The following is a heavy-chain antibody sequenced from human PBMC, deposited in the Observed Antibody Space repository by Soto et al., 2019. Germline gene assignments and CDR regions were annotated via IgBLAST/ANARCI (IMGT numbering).Heavy chain of an antibody. D-gene: IGHD1-26*01. J-gene: IGHJ1*01. V-gene: IGHV3-11*06. Sequence: GGSLRLSCAASGFIVSDYYMSWIRQAPGKGLEWIAYISSSGTYINYADSVKGRFTISRDNAENTVYLQMNSLRIDDTAVYFCATAIGRYSLEFFQDWGQGTLVTVSS. CDR2: ISSSGTYI. CDR3: ATAIGRYSLEFFQD. CDR1: GFIVSDYY.